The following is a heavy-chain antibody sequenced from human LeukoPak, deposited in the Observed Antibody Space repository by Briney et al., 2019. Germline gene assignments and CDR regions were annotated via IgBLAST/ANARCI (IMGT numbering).Heavy chain of an antibody. J-gene: IGHJ4*02. Sequence: ASETLSLTCAVYGGSFSGYYWSWIRQPPGKGLEWIGEINHSGSTNYNPSLKSRVTISVDTSKNQFSLKLRSVTAADTAVYYCATSRPIYDYVWGSYRQHYFDYWGQGTLVTVSS. CDR3: ATSRPIYDYVWGSYRQHYFDY. V-gene: IGHV4-34*01. D-gene: IGHD3-16*02. CDR1: GGSFSGYY. CDR2: INHSGST.